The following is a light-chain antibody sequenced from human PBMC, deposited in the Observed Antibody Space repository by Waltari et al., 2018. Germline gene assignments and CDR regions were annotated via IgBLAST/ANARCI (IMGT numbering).Light chain of an antibody. CDR3: ASWDESHYV. CDR2: RNN. V-gene: IGLV1-47*01. CDR1: YSNLGSNY. Sequence: QSVLTQPPSASETPGQRVIISCSGSYSNLGSNYLYWYQQVPGMAPKLVFYRNNTRPSGVPDRFAGSKSGPSAALAISGLRSEDEAVYYCASWDESHYVFGPGTKVSVL. J-gene: IGLJ1*01.